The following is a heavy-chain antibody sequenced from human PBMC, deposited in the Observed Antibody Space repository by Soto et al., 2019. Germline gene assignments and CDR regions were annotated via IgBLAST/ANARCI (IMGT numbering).Heavy chain of an antibody. CDR2: IKSKTDGGTT. CDR3: STERLSGDPGAFDF. D-gene: IGHD3-10*01. J-gene: IGHJ3*01. CDR1: GFTFSDAW. V-gene: IGHV3-15*01. Sequence: EVQLVESGGGLGKPGESLRLSCAASGFTFSDAWMSWVRQAPGKGLEWVGLIKSKTDGGTTDYAAPVKGRFTILRDDSKNALYLQMDSLKIEDTAFYYCSTERLSGDPGAFDFWGQGSMVTVSS.